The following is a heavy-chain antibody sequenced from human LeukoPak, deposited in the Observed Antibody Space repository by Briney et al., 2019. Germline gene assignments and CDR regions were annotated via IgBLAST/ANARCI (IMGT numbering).Heavy chain of an antibody. CDR3: TRDVNEDYYYYYGMDV. CDR1: GFTFGDYA. Sequence: GGSLRLSCKASGFTFGDYAMSWVRQAPGKGLEWVGLIRSKPYGGTREYAASVNGRFTISRDDSKSIAYLQMNSLKTEDTAVYYCTRDVNEDYYYYYGMDVWGQGTTVTVSS. V-gene: IGHV3-49*04. J-gene: IGHJ6*02. CDR2: IRSKPYGGTR.